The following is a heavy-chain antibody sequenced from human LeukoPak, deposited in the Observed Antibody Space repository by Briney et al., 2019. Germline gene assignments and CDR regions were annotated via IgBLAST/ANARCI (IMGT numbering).Heavy chain of an antibody. J-gene: IGHJ4*02. CDR3: ARAPRELFDY. Sequence: GGSLRLSCAASGFTFSSYSMNWVRQDPGKGLEWVSSISSSSSYIYYADSVKGRFTISRDNAKNSLYLQMNSLRAEDTAVYYCARAPRELFDYWGQGTLVTVSS. V-gene: IGHV3-21*01. D-gene: IGHD3-10*01. CDR2: ISSSSSYI. CDR1: GFTFSSYS.